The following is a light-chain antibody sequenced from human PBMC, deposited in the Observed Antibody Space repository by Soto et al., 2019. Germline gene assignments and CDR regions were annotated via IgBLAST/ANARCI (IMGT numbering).Light chain of an antibody. CDR2: AAS. Sequence: IQLTQSPSSLSASVGDRVTITCRTSQGISSYLAWYQQKPGQAPKLLIYAASTLQSGVPSRFSGSGSGTDFSLTIRSMQPEDFATYYCQPLIRYTLTFGGGTTVDIK. J-gene: IGKJ4*01. CDR1: QGISSY. CDR3: QPLIRYTLT. V-gene: IGKV1-9*01.